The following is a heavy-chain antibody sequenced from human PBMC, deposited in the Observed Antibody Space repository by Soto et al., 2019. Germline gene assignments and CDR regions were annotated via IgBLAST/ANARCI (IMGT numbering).Heavy chain of an antibody. CDR3: ASDRGYSYGSFGS. Sequence: SETLSLTCIVSGGSISGYYWSWIRQPAGKELEWIGRIYSGGSTNYPPSLNSRGPMSVDTSKHLISLKLTSVTAADTAIYYCASDRGYSYGSFGSWGQGALVTVSS. D-gene: IGHD5-18*01. CDR1: GGSISGYY. CDR2: IYSGGST. V-gene: IGHV4-4*07. J-gene: IGHJ4*02.